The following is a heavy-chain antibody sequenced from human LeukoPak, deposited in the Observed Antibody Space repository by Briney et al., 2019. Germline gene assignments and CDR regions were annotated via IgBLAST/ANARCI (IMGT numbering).Heavy chain of an antibody. CDR1: GFTFSSRN. CDR3: ARELGHIVVVTAIPKYAFDI. V-gene: IGHV3-48*02. Sequence: PGGSLRLSCAASGFTFSSRNYMNWVRQAPGKGLEWVSYISSSSSTIYYADSVKGRFTISRDNAKNSLYLQMDSLRDEDTAVYYCARELGHIVVVTAIPKYAFDIWGQGTMVTVSS. CDR2: ISSSSSTI. D-gene: IGHD2-21*02. J-gene: IGHJ3*02.